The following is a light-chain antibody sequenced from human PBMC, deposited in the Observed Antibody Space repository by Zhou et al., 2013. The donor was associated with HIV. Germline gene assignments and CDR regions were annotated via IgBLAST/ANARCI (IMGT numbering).Light chain of an antibody. CDR3: QQYHSYPPGT. Sequence: DIQMTQSPSSLSASVGDRVTITCRASQGIRNDLGWYQQKPGKAPKRLIYAASSLQSGVPSRFSGSGSGTEFTLTISCLQSEDVATYYCQQYHSYPPGTFGQGTKVEI. CDR1: QGIRND. CDR2: AAS. J-gene: IGKJ1*01. V-gene: IGKV1-17*01.